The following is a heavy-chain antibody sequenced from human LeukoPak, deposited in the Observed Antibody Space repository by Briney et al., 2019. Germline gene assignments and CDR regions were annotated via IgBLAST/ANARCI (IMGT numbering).Heavy chain of an antibody. J-gene: IGHJ4*02. CDR3: VREGGRYGGYDLDY. D-gene: IGHD5-12*01. CDR1: GDSVSSNSAA. CDR2: THYRSKWSR. V-gene: IGHV6-1*01. Sequence: SQTLSLTCAISGDSVSSNSAAWNWIRLSPSRGLEWLGRTHYRSKWSRDYAVSVKGRITINADTSKNQFSLHLNSVTPEDTAVYYCVREGGRYGGYDLDYWGQGTLVPVSS.